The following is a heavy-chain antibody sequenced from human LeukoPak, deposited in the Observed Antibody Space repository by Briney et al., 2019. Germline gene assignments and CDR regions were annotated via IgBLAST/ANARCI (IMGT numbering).Heavy chain of an antibody. CDR3: ARVSLIALGSFDY. Sequence: GGSLRLSCAASGFTFSSYNMNWVRQAPGKGLEWVSYISSSSSTIYYADSVKGRFTISRDNAQNSLFLQMNSLRAEDTAVYYCARVSLIALGSFDYWGQGTLVTVSS. D-gene: IGHD3-16*02. V-gene: IGHV3-48*01. CDR1: GFTFSSYN. J-gene: IGHJ4*02. CDR2: ISSSSSTI.